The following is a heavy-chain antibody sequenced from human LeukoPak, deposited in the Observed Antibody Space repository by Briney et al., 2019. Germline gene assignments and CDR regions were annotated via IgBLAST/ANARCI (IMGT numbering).Heavy chain of an antibody. J-gene: IGHJ4*02. V-gene: IGHV3-23*01. CDR3: ARSLEAGYSSSWYWGY. CDR2: ISGSGSNT. D-gene: IGHD6-13*01. Sequence: GGSLRLSCAVSGVTFRNYAFSWVRQAPGKGLEWVSIISGSGSNTHYADSVKGRFTISRDNAKNSLYLQMNSLRAEDTAVYYCARSLEAGYSSSWYWGYWGQGTLVTVSS. CDR1: GVTFRNYA.